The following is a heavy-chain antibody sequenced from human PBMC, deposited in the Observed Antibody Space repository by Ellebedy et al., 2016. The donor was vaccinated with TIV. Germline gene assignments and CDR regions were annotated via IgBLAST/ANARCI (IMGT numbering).Heavy chain of an antibody. CDR3: ASFCSSTSCYYYYYYYYMDV. CDR2: INHGGST. V-gene: IGHV4-34*01. Sequence: SETLSLTXAVYGGSFSGYYWSWIRQPPGKGLEWIGEINHGGSTNYNPSLKSRVTISVDTSKNQFSLKLSSVTAADTAVYYCASFCSSTSCYYYYYYYYMDVWGKGTTVTVSS. CDR1: GGSFSGYY. D-gene: IGHD2-2*01. J-gene: IGHJ6*03.